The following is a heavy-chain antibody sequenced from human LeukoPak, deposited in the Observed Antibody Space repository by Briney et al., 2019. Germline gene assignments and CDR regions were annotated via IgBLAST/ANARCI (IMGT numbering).Heavy chain of an antibody. J-gene: IGHJ3*02. V-gene: IGHV3-53*01. CDR2: IYSGGST. D-gene: IGHD4-17*01. CDR3: AKPTTVSSVKTGAFDI. Sequence: GGSLRLSCAASGFTVSSNYMSWVRQAPGKGLEWVSVIYSGGSTYYADSVKGRFTISRDNSKNTLYLQMNSLRAEDTAVYYCAKPTTVSSVKTGAFDIWGQGTMVTVSS. CDR1: GFTVSSNY.